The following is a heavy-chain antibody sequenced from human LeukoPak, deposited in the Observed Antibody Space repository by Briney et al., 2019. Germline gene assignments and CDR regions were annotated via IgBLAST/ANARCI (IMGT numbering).Heavy chain of an antibody. CDR1: GFTFSTYW. D-gene: IGHD3-10*01. Sequence: GGSLRLSCAASGFTFSTYWMHRVRQVPGKGLVWVSRIKSDGSITTYADSVEGRFTISRDNAKNTVYLQMNSLRAEDTAMYYCRIWFGNSAGFDMWGQGTMVTVSS. CDR2: IKSDGSIT. CDR3: RIWFGNSAGFDM. J-gene: IGHJ3*02. V-gene: IGHV3-74*01.